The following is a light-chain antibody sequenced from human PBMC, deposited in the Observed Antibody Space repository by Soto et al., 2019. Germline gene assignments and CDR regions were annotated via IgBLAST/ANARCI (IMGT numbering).Light chain of an antibody. CDR2: GAS. CDR3: QQYVNSPRT. J-gene: IGKJ1*01. Sequence: EIVLTQSPGTLSLSPGERATLSCRASQSVSSSYLAWYQQKPGQAPRLLIYGASSRATSIPDRFSGSGSGTDFTLTISRLEPEDFAVYYCQQYVNSPRTFGQGTKVEIK. CDR1: QSVSSSY. V-gene: IGKV3-20*01.